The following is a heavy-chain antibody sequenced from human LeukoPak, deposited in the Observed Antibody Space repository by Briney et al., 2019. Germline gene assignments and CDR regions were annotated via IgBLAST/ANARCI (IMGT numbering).Heavy chain of an antibody. CDR3: ARATGMVRGVDY. V-gene: IGHV3-48*03. CDR1: GFTFSSYE. Sequence: PGGSLRLSCAASGFTFSSYEMNWVRQAPGKGLEWVSYISSSGSTIYYADSVKGRFTISRDNAKNSLYLQMNSLRAEDTAVYYCARATGMVRGVDYWGQGTLVTVSS. J-gene: IGHJ4*02. D-gene: IGHD3-10*01. CDR2: ISSSGSTI.